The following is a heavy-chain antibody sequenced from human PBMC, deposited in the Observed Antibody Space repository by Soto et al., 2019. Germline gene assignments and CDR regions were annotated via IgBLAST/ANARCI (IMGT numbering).Heavy chain of an antibody. CDR3: AREAVAGDYFDY. Sequence: QVQLVESGRGVVQPGRSLRLSCAASGFTFSSYGMHWVRQAPGKGLEWVAVIWYDGSNKYYADSVKGRFTISRDNSKNTLYLQMNSLRAEDTAVYYCAREAVAGDYFDYWGQGTLVTVSS. J-gene: IGHJ4*02. V-gene: IGHV3-33*01. CDR1: GFTFSSYG. CDR2: IWYDGSNK. D-gene: IGHD6-19*01.